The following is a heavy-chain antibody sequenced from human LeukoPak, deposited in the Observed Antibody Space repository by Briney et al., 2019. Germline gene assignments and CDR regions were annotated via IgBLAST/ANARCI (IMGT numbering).Heavy chain of an antibody. J-gene: IGHJ4*02. D-gene: IGHD6-13*01. V-gene: IGHV3-30*04. CDR1: GFTFSSYA. CDR2: ISYDGSNK. Sequence: GRSLRLSCAASGFTFSSYAMHWVRQAPGKGLEWVAVISYDGSNKYYADSVKGRFTISRDNSKNTLYLRMNSLRAEDTAVYYCARSPSSSSWSWGQGTLVTVSS. CDR3: ARSPSSSSWS.